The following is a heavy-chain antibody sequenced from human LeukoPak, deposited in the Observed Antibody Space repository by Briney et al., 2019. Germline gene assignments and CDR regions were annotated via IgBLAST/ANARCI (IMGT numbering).Heavy chain of an antibody. D-gene: IGHD4-17*01. CDR1: RFTFSSYA. Sequence: GGSLRLSCAASRFTFSSYAMSWVRQAPGKGLEWVSAISGSGGSTYYADSVKGRFTLSRDNSKNTLYLQMNSLRAEDTAVYYCAKDRSTRDYGDYPAKYFDYWGQGTLVTVSS. CDR2: ISGSGGST. CDR3: AKDRSTRDYGDYPAKYFDY. V-gene: IGHV3-23*01. J-gene: IGHJ4*02.